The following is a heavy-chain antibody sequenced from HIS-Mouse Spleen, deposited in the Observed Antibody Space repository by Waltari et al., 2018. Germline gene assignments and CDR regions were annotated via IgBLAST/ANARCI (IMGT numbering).Heavy chain of an antibody. D-gene: IGHD6-13*01. J-gene: IGHJ2*01. CDR3: AREIPYSSSWYDWYFDL. CDR2: IYYSGST. V-gene: IGHV4-39*07. Sequence: QLQLQESGPGLVKPSEPLSLTCTVSGGSIRSRSYSWGWIRQPPGKGLEWIGSIYYSGSTYYNPSLKSRVTISVDTSKNQFSLKLSSVTAADTAVYYCAREIPYSSSWYDWYFDLWGRGTLVTVSS. CDR1: GGSIRSRSYS.